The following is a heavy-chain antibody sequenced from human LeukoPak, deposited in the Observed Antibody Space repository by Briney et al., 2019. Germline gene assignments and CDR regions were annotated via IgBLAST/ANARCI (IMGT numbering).Heavy chain of an antibody. CDR3: ARASGSYLPPFFDY. V-gene: IGHV4-61*08. J-gene: IGHJ4*02. CDR2: IYYSGST. D-gene: IGHD1-26*01. CDR1: GGSISSGGYY. Sequence: SETLSLTCTVSGGSISSGGYYWNWIRQHPGKGLEWIGYIYYSGSTNYNPSLKSRVTISVDTSKNQFSLKLSSVTAADTAVYYCARASGSYLPPFFDYWGQGTLVTVSS.